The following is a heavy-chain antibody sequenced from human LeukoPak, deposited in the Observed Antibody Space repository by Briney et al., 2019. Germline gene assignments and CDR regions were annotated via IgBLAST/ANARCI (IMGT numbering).Heavy chain of an antibody. V-gene: IGHV4-34*01. CDR2: INHSGST. CDR3: ARSNTPGIAVAGTGFDY. Sequence: SETLSLTCAVYGGSFSGYYWSWIRQPPGKGLEWIGEINHSGSTNYNPSLKSRVTISVDTSKNQFSLKLSSVTAADTAVYYCARSNTPGIAVAGTGFDYWGQETLVTVSS. CDR1: GGSFSGYY. D-gene: IGHD6-19*01. J-gene: IGHJ4*02.